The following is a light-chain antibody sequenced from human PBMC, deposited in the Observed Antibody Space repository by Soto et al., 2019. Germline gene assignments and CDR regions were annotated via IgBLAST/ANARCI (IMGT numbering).Light chain of an antibody. CDR1: QDISHY. J-gene: IGKJ1*01. CDR2: AAS. Sequence: IQVTQSPSSVSASVGDRVTITCRASQDISHYLAWYQQKPGKAPKLLIYAASSLQSGVPSRFSGSGSGTDFTLTISSLQPEDFATYYCQQANSFPWTFGQGTKVDIK. V-gene: IGKV1D-12*01. CDR3: QQANSFPWT.